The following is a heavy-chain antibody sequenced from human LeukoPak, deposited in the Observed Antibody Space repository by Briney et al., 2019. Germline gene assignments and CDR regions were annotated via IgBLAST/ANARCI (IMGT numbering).Heavy chain of an antibody. CDR1: GGTFSSYA. V-gene: IGHV1-69*04. CDR2: IIPILGIA. CDR3: ARGARSSGYYSLDY. Sequence: GASVTVSCKASGGTFSSYAISWVRQAPGQGLEWMGRIIPILGIANYAQKFQGRVTITADKSTSTAYMELSSLRSEDTAVYYCARGARSSGYYSLDYWGQGTLVTVSS. D-gene: IGHD3-22*01. J-gene: IGHJ4*02.